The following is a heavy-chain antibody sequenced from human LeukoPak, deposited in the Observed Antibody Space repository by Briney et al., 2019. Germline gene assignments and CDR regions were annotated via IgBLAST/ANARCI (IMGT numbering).Heavy chain of an antibody. D-gene: IGHD3-3*01. V-gene: IGHV3-21*01. J-gene: IGHJ5*02. CDR1: GFTFTSYT. CDR2: ISISGSYI. CDR3: AREYYDFWSGYYTSAGAYNWFDP. Sequence: PGGSLRLSCAASGFTFTSYTMNWVRQAPGKGLEWVSSISISGSYIYYADSVKGRFTISRDNAKNSLYLQMNSLRAEDTAVYYCAREYYDFWSGYYTSAGAYNWFDPWGQGTLVTVSS.